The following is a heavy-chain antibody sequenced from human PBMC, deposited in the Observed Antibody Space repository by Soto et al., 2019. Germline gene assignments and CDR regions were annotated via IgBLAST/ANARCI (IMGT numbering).Heavy chain of an antibody. CDR3: TGERGVAKYVVS. J-gene: IGHJ4*02. CDR2: INPSGTWT. V-gene: IGHV1-46*03. D-gene: IGHD2-15*01. Sequence: QVQLVQSGAEVRNPGASVKVSCKASEYTFTTYHAHWVRQAPGQGLEWMGVINPSGTWTLYTQKFQGRVIMTRDTSTNTVYMEMYSLTSGDTAVYYCTGERGVAKYVVSWGQGTLVFVSS. CDR1: EYTFTTYH.